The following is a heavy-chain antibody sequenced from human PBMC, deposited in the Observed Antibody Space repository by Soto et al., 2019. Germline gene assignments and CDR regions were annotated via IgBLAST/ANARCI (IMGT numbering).Heavy chain of an antibody. CDR3: AREGSGYYYFDY. CDR2: ISYDGSNK. CDR1: GFTFSSYA. J-gene: IGHJ4*02. D-gene: IGHD3-22*01. Sequence: PGGSLRLSCAASGFTFSSYAMHWVRQAPGKGLEWVAVISYDGSNKYYADSVKGRFTISRDNSKNTLYLQMNSLRAEDTAVYYCAREGSGYYYFDYWGQGT. V-gene: IGHV3-30-3*01.